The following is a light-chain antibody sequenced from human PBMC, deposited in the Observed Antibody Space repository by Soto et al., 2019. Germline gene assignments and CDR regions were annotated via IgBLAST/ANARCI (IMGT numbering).Light chain of an antibody. CDR3: SSYTSRTSVV. V-gene: IGLV2-14*01. J-gene: IGLJ2*01. CDR2: EVS. Sequence: QSALTQPASVSGSPGQSITISCTGTSSDVGRYNYVSWYQQYPGKAPKLIIFEVSIRPSGVSNRFSGSKSGTTASLTISGLQIEDEAAYSCSSYTSRTSVVFGGGTKVTVL. CDR1: SSDVGRYNY.